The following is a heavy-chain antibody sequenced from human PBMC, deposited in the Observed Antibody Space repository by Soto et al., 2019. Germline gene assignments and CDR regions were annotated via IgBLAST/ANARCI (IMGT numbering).Heavy chain of an antibody. CDR2: ISGSGGST. J-gene: IGHJ4*02. Sequence: EVQLLESGGGLVQPGGSLRLSCAASGFTFFSYAMTWVRQSPGRGLEWVSGISGSGGSTDYADSVRGRFTISRDNSKSTLYRQMNSLRAEDTAVYFCATPIGKEHCSGGSCYSGGDYWGQGTLVTVSS. V-gene: IGHV3-23*01. D-gene: IGHD2-15*01. CDR3: ATPIGKEHCSGGSCYSGGDY. CDR1: GFTFFSYA.